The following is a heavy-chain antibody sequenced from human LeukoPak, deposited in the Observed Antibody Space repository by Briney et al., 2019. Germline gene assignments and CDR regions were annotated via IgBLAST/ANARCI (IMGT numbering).Heavy chain of an antibody. CDR2: IKIDGSRT. CDR1: GFTFSSYW. V-gene: IGHV3-74*01. CDR3: ARDRGYMQDY. Sequence: GGSLRLSCAASGFTFSSYWMHWVRQAPGKGLEWVSNIKIDGSRTSYADSVKGRFTISRDNAKNTLYLQMNSLRAEDTAVYYCARDRGYMQDYWGQGTLVTVSS. J-gene: IGHJ4*02. D-gene: IGHD5-12*01.